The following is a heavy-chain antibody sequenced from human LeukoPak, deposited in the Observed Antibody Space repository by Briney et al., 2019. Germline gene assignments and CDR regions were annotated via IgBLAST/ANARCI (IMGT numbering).Heavy chain of an antibody. CDR3: AKRGVVIRVILVGFHKEAYYFDS. D-gene: IGHD3-22*01. Sequence: GGSLRLSCAVSGITLSDYGMTWVRQAPGKGLEWVAGISDTGGRTNYADSVKGRFTISRDNPKNTLYLQMNSLRAEDTAVYFCAKRGVVIRVILVGFHKEAYYFDSWGQGALVTVSS. CDR1: GITLSDYG. J-gene: IGHJ4*02. CDR2: ISDTGGRT. V-gene: IGHV3-23*01.